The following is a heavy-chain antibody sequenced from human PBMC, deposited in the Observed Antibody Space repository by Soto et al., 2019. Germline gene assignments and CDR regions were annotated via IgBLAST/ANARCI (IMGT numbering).Heavy chain of an antibody. CDR2: ISAYDGST. J-gene: IGHJ4*02. CDR1: GYTLTSYG. CDR3: ARDPTTAYSSSSFDY. D-gene: IGHD6-6*01. Sequence: ASVKVSCKASGYTLTSYGISWVRQAPGQGLEWMGWISAYDGSTKYAQKLQGRVTMTTDPSTSTAYMELRSLRSDDTAVYYCARDPTTAYSSSSFDYWGQGTLVTVSS. V-gene: IGHV1-18*04.